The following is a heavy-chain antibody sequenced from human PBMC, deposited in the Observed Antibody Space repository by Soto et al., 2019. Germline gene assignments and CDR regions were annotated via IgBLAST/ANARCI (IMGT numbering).Heavy chain of an antibody. CDR1: GASLGGFH. V-gene: IGHV4-34*12. D-gene: IGHD3-16*01. CDR2: LIHGGST. CDR3: ARSPLGYDYVRQTWREVGDSFDI. J-gene: IGHJ3*02. Sequence: SETLSLTCAIYGASLGGFHWTWLRQAPGKGLEWIGELIHGGSTNYNPSLKGRVSFSLDTSKNQFSLHLMSVTAAATAVYYCARSPLGYDYVRQTWREVGDSFDIWGRGTLVTVSS.